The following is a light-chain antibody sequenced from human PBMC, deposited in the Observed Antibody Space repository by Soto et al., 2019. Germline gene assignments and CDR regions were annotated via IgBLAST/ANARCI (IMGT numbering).Light chain of an antibody. J-gene: IGKJ2*01. CDR2: AAA. V-gene: IGKV1D-12*01. CDR3: QQTDTYPYT. CDR1: QGISSC. Sequence: DIQMTQSPSSVSASVGDRVTITCRASQGISSCLAWYQQVPGKAPKLLIYAAATLQSGVSSRFSGSYSGTDFTLTISSLQPEDFATYYCQQTDTYPYTFGHGTKGEIK.